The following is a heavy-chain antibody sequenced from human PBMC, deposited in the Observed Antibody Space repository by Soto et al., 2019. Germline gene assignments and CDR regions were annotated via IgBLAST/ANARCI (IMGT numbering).Heavy chain of an antibody. V-gene: IGHV3-21*01. CDR3: ARGGLRFLERPSDYYYYYYMDV. CDR2: ISSSSSYI. CDR1: GFTFSSYS. D-gene: IGHD3-3*01. Sequence: PGGSLRLSCAASGFTFSSYSMNWVRQAPGKGLEWVSSISSSSSYIYYADSVKGRFTISRDNAKNSLYLQMNSLRAEDTAVYYCARGGLRFLERPSDYYYYYYMDVWGKGTTVTVSS. J-gene: IGHJ6*03.